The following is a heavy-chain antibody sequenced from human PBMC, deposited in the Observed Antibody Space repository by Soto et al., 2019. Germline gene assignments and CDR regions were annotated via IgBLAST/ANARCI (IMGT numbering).Heavy chain of an antibody. CDR3: AKDMNYGDYIYGMDV. V-gene: IGHV3-9*01. J-gene: IGHJ6*02. CDR1: GFTFDDYA. Sequence: GGSLRLSCAASGFTFDDYAMHWVRQAPGKGLEWVSGISWNSGSIGYADSVKGRFTISRDNAKNSLYLQMNSLRAEDTALYYCAKDMNYGDYIYGMDVWGQGTTVTVSS. D-gene: IGHD4-17*01. CDR2: ISWNSGSI.